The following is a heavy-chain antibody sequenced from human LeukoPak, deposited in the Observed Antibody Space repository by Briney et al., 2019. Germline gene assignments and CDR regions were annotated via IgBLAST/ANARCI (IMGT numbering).Heavy chain of an antibody. CDR1: GVTFSCYG. V-gene: IGHV3-30*18. J-gene: IGHJ4*02. CDR3: AKDGYNQGFDY. CDR2: ISYDGSNK. D-gene: IGHD5-24*01. Sequence: QPGVSLRLSCAASGVTFSCYGMHWVRQAPGKGLEWVAVISYDGSNKYYADSVKGRFTISRDNSKNTLYLQMNSLRAEDTAVYYCAKDGYNQGFDYWGQGTLVTVSS.